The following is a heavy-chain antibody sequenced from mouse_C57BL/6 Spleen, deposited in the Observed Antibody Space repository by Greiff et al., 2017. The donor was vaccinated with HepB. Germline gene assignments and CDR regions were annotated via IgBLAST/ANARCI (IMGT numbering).Heavy chain of an antibody. Sequence: VQLQQSGPELVKPGASVKISCKASGYAFSSSWMNWVQQRPGKGLEWIGRIYPGDGDTNYNGKCKGQTTLTADKSYSTAYMQLSSLTAEDSAVYFCARVVSMYVWFAYWGQGTLVTVSA. V-gene: IGHV1-82*01. D-gene: IGHD2-10*02. CDR2: IYPGDGDT. CDR1: GYAFSSSW. J-gene: IGHJ3*01. CDR3: ARVVSMYVWFAY.